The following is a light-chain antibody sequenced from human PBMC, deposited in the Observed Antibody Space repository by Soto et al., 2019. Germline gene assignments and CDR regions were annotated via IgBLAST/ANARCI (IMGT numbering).Light chain of an antibody. J-gene: IGLJ1*01. CDR1: SSDVGGYNY. Sequence: QSALTQPASVSGSPGQSITISCTGTSSDVGGYNYVSWYQHHPGKAPKLMIYEVSNRPSGVSNRFSGSKSGNTASLTISGLQTEDEADYYCSSYISSTTSYVFGTGTKVTVL. CDR2: EVS. V-gene: IGLV2-14*01. CDR3: SSYISSTTSYV.